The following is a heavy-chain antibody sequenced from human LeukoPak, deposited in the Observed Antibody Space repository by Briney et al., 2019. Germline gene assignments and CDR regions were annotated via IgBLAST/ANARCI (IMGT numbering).Heavy chain of an antibody. J-gene: IGHJ4*02. CDR1: GGSFSGYY. CDR3: ARAREGYFDY. CDR2: INHSGST. D-gene: IGHD5-24*01. V-gene: IGHV4-34*01. Sequence: KTSETLSLTCAVYGGSFSGYYWSWIRQPPGKGLEWIGEINHSGSTNYNPSLKSRVTISVDTSKNQFSLKLSSVTAADTAVYYCARAREGYFDYWGQGTLVTVSS.